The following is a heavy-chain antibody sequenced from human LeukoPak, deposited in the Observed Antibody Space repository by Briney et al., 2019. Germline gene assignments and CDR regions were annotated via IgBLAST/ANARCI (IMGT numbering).Heavy chain of an antibody. CDR3: ARSGNYDC. CDR1: GFTFSSYS. D-gene: IGHD1-1*01. CDR2: ISSTSSTI. V-gene: IGHV3-48*02. J-gene: IGHJ4*02. Sequence: PGGSLRLSCAASGFTFSSYSMSWVRQAPGKGLEWVSYISSTSSTIYYADSVKGRFTISRDNAKNSLYLRMNSLRDEDTAVYYCARSGNYDCWGQGTLVTVSS.